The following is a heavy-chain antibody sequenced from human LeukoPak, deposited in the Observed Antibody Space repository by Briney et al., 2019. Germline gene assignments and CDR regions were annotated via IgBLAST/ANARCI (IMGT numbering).Heavy chain of an antibody. V-gene: IGHV1-2*02. CDR1: GYTFTGYY. Sequence: AAVKDSCKASGYTFTGYYVHWRRQAPGQGLEWMGWIKPDSGGSKYAQNFEGRVTMTSDTSINTAYMEESRLRSDDAAVYYCARDVTRGDFDYWGQGTLVTVSS. D-gene: IGHD2-2*01. CDR3: ARDVTRGDFDY. CDR2: IKPDSGGS. J-gene: IGHJ4*02.